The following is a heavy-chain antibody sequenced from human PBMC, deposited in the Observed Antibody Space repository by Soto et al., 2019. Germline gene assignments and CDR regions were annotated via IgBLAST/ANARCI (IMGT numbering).Heavy chain of an antibody. CDR1: GFSISDKF. Sequence: GGSLRLSCATSGFSISDKFMSWVRQAPGKGLEWISVISSGGDPSYADSVKGRFTISRDITKNTLFLQMTSLRADDTAVYFCARDSGYSSAYWEHYFDYWGQGTLVTVSS. CDR3: ARDSGYSSAYWEHYFDY. J-gene: IGHJ4*02. CDR2: ISSGGDP. V-gene: IGHV3-53*01. D-gene: IGHD3-16*01.